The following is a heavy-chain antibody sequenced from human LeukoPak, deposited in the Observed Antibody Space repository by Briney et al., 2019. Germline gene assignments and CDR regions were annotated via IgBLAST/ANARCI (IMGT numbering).Heavy chain of an antibody. CDR2: ISGSGSAI. D-gene: IGHD4-17*01. CDR3: VRDRKTVTLGGMDV. J-gene: IGHJ6*04. Sequence: PGGSLRLSCAASGFIFSSYEMNWVRQAPGKGLEWVSFISGSGSAIYYADSVKGRFTLSRDNAKNSLYLQMNSLRAEDTAIYYCVRDRKTVTLGGMDVWGKGTTVTVSS. V-gene: IGHV3-48*03. CDR1: GFIFSSYE.